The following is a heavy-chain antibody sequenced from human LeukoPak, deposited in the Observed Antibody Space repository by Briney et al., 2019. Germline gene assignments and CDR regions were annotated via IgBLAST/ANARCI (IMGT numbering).Heavy chain of an antibody. CDR1: GFTFSSYS. D-gene: IGHD2-2*01. J-gene: IGHJ4*02. CDR2: ISSSGSTI. CDR3: ARAEASSTSCPNFDY. V-gene: IGHV3-48*04. Sequence: GGSLRLSCAASGFTFSSYSMNWVRQAPGKGLEWVSYISSSGSTIYYADSVKGRFTISRDNAKNSLYLQMNSLRAEDTAVYYCARAEASSTSCPNFDYWGQGTLVTVSS.